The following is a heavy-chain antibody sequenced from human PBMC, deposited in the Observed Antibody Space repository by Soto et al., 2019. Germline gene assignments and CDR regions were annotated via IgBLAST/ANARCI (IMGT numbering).Heavy chain of an antibody. D-gene: IGHD3-22*01. J-gene: IGHJ4*02. CDR1: GFIFNSYA. V-gene: IGHV3-30-3*01. CDR2: ISYDGSNK. Sequence: QSGGSLRLSCAASGFIFNSYAMHWVRQAPGKGLEWVAVISYDGSNKYYADSVKGRFTISRDNSKNTLYLQMNSLRAEDTAVYYCARATYYFDSTGPKIGYFDYWGQGTLVTVSS. CDR3: ARATYYFDSTGPKIGYFDY.